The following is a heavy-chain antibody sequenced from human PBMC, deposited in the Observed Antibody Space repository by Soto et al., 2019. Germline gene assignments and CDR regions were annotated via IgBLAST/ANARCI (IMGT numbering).Heavy chain of an antibody. V-gene: IGHV5-51*01. CDR2: IYPGDSDT. J-gene: IGHJ5*02. D-gene: IGHD3-3*02. CDR3: ARGISPGTHNWFDP. CDR1: GYSFTSYC. Sequence: AESLKISCKGSGYSFTSYCIGCVPQMPGKGLEWMGIIYPGDSDTRYSPSFQGQVTISADKSISTAYLQWSSLKASDTAMYYCARGISPGTHNWFDPWGQGTLVTVSS.